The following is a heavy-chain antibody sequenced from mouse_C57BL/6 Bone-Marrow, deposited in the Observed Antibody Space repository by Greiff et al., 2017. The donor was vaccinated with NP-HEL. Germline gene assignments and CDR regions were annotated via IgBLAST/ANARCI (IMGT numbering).Heavy chain of an antibody. D-gene: IGHD1-1*01. CDR1: GYTFTSYW. J-gene: IGHJ1*03. V-gene: IGHV1-52*01. CDR2: IDPSDSET. CDR3: ARDGVVATRGFDV. Sequence: QVQLQQPGAELVMPGSSVKLSCKASGYTFTSYWMHWVKQRPIQGLEWIGNIDPSDSETHYNQKFKDKATLTVDKSSSTAYMQLSSLTSEDSAVYYCARDGVVATRGFDVWGTGTTVTVSS.